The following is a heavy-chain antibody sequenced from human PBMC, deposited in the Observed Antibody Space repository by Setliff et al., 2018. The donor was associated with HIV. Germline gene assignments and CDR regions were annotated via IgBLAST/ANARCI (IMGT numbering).Heavy chain of an antibody. V-gene: IGHV4-61*05. CDR3: ARRSDWFDP. J-gene: IGHJ5*02. CDR1: GGSISPSSDY. CDR2: IYTSGNT. Sequence: SETLSLTCTVSGGSISPSSDYWGWICQPPGKGLEWIGCIYTSGNTNYDPSLKSRVTISVDTSKNQFSLKLASVTAADTAVYFCARRSDWFDPWGQGTLVTVSS.